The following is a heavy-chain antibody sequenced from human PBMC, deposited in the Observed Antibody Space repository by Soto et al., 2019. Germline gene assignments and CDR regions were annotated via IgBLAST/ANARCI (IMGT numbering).Heavy chain of an antibody. CDR1: GFTFSTSW. V-gene: IGHV3-7*01. Sequence: GGSLRLSCAASGFTFSTSWMSWVRQAPGKGLEWVVNIKEDGSEKYYVDSVKGRFTISRDHAKNSLYLQMNSLGADDTAVYYCARADYYGDPGSYWGQGTLVTVSS. CDR2: IKEDGSEK. D-gene: IGHD3-10*01. CDR3: ARADYYGDPGSY. J-gene: IGHJ4*02.